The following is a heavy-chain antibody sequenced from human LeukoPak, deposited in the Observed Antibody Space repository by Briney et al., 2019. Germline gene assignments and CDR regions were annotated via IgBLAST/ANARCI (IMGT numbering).Heavy chain of an antibody. J-gene: IGHJ4*02. V-gene: IGHV4-34*01. CDR3: ARGSSSDFDY. Sequence: ETLSLTCAVYGGSFSGYYWSWIRQPPGKGLEWIGEINHSGSTNYNPSLKSRVTISVDTSKNQFSLKLSSVTAADTAVYYCARGSSSDFDYWDQGTLVTVSS. CDR2: INHSGST. D-gene: IGHD2-2*01. CDR1: GGSFSGYY.